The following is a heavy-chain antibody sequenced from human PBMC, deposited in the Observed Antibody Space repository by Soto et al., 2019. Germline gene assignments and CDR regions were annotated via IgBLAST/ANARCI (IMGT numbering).Heavy chain of an antibody. D-gene: IGHD3-22*01. CDR3: ARGSDYDSSGYYYSWFDP. Sequence: QVQLVQSGAEVKKPGSSVKVSCKASGGTFSSYAISWVRQAPGQGLEWMGGIIPIFGTANYAQKFQGRVTITADEXTXTXXMELSSLRSEDTAVYYCARGSDYDSSGYYYSWFDPWGQGTLVTVSS. CDR2: IIPIFGTA. CDR1: GGTFSSYA. J-gene: IGHJ5*02. V-gene: IGHV1-69*12.